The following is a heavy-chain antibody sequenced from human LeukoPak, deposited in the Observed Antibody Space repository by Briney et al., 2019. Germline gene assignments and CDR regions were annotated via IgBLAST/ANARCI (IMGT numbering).Heavy chain of an antibody. CDR3: ARTRDGYENWGFDY. V-gene: IGHV4-59*01. D-gene: IGHD5-24*01. Sequence: SETLSLTCTVSGGSISSYYWSWIRQPPGKGLEWIGYIYYSGSTNYNPSLKSRVTISVDTSKNQFSLKLSSVTAADTAVYYCARTRDGYENWGFDYWGQGTLVTVSS. J-gene: IGHJ4*02. CDR2: IYYSGST. CDR1: GGSISSYY.